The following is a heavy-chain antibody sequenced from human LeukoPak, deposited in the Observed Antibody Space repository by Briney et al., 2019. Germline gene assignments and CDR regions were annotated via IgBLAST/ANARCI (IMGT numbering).Heavy chain of an antibody. CDR2: TYPGDSDT. CDR1: GYSFTSYW. J-gene: IGHJ4*02. Sequence: ASVKVSCKASGYSFTSYWIGWVRQMPGKGLEWMGITYPGDSDTRYSPSFQGQVTISADKSISTAYLQWSSLKASDTAMYYCARQSEWSPYYFDYWGQGTLVTVSS. CDR3: ARQSEWSPYYFDY. V-gene: IGHV5-51*01. D-gene: IGHD3-3*01.